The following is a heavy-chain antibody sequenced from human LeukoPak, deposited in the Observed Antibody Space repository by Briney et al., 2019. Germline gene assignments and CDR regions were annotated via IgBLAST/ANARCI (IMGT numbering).Heavy chain of an antibody. CDR1: GFTFSVSA. CDR3: TRHTMDV. J-gene: IGHJ6*01. Sequence: GGSLRLSCAASGFTFSVSAMHWVRQASGKGLEWVGRIRSKANNYATEYDASVKGRFTISRDDSKNTAYLQMNSLRTEDTAAYYCTRHTMDVWGQGTTVTVSS. CDR2: IRSKANNYAT. V-gene: IGHV3-73*01.